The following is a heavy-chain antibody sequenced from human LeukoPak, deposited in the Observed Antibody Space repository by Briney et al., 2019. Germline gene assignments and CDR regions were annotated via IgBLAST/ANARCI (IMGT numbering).Heavy chain of an antibody. CDR2: IYYSGST. D-gene: IGHD3-22*01. Sequence: SETLSLTCTVSGGSISSYYWSWIRQPPGKGLEWIGYIYYSGSTNYNPSLKSRVTISVDTSKNQFSLKLSSVTAADTAVYYCARHDYDSSGYYAFDVWGQGTMVTVSS. CDR1: GGSISSYY. V-gene: IGHV4-59*08. J-gene: IGHJ3*01. CDR3: ARHDYDSSGYYAFDV.